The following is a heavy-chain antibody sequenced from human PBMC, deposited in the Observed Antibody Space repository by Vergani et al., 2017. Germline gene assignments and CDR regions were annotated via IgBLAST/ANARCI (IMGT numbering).Heavy chain of an antibody. Sequence: VQLQESGPGLVKPSETLSLTCTVSGGSISSYYWSWIRQPPGKGLEWVANIKQDGSEKYYVDSVKGRFTISRDNAKNSLYLQMNSLRAEDTAVYYCARCEGIVARHFDYWGQGTLVTVSS. J-gene: IGHJ4*02. D-gene: IGHD1-26*01. V-gene: IGHV3-7*01. CDR3: ARCEGIVARHFDY. CDR2: IKQDGSEK. CDR1: GGSISSYY.